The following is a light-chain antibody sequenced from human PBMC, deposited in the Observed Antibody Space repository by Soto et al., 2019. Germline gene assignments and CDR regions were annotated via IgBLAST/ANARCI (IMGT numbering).Light chain of an antibody. J-gene: IGLJ2*01. CDR3: SSYTSSSTRV. Sequence: QSALTQPASVSGSPGQSITISCTGTSRDVGGYSSVSWYQQHPGKAPKLIIYDVSNRPSGVSNRFSGSKSGNTASLTISGLQAEDEAGYYCSSYTSSSTRVFGGGTTLTVL. V-gene: IGLV2-14*01. CDR2: DVS. CDR1: SRDVGGYSS.